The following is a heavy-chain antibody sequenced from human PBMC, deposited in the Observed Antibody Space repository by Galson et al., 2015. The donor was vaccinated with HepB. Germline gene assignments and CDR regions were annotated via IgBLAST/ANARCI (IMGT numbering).Heavy chain of an antibody. J-gene: IGHJ4*02. CDR3: VKSGDKWLRFSHNFDN. CDR2: WVAVISYVSAISRSGDTT. V-gene: IGHV3-64D*06. D-gene: IGHD5-12*01. CDR1: GFTFSSYG. Sequence: SCAASGFTFSSYGMHWVRQAPGKGLEWVAVISYVSAISRSGDTTYYADSVKGRFTISRDNSKNTLYFQMSSLRAEDTAMYYCVKSGDKWLRFSHNFDNWGQGTLVTVSS.